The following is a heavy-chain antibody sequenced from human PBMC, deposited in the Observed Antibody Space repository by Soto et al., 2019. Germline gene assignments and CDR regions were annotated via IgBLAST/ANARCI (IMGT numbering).Heavy chain of an antibody. D-gene: IGHD2-21*02. CDR2: ILPKFGTT. CDR1: GDPLTNYV. Sequence: QVQLVQSGAEVKKPGSSVKVSCKASGDPLTNYVISWVRPAPGQGLEWMGGILPKFGTTYYAQKLQDRLTITADASTATVYLRLSSPRLEDAAVYDCEAEVTFGKLSVVWGQGTTVTVSS. CDR3: EAEVTFGKLSVV. J-gene: IGHJ6*02. V-gene: IGHV1-69*01.